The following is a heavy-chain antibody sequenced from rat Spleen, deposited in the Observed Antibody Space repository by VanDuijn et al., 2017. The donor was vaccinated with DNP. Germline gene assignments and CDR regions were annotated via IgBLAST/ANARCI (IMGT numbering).Heavy chain of an antibody. CDR1: GFIFSNYW. Sequence: EVQLVESGGGPVQPGRSLKVSCVASGFIFSNYWMTWIRQAPGKGLEWVASINTGGTNTFYRDSVKGRFTVSRDNAKNTQYLQMDSLRSEDTATYYCARGGLWFDYWGQGVMVTVSS. J-gene: IGHJ2*01. V-gene: IGHV5-31*01. CDR3: ARGGLWFDY. CDR2: INTGGTNT. D-gene: IGHD3-2*01.